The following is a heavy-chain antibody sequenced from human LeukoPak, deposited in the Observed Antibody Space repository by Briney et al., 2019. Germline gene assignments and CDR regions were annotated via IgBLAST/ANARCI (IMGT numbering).Heavy chain of an antibody. Sequence: SQTLSLTCAVYGGSFSGYYWSWIRQPPGKGLEWIGEINHSGSTNYNPSLKSRVTISVDTSKNQFSLKLRSVTAADTAVYYCARTGLPYYYYMDVWGKGTTVTVSS. V-gene: IGHV4-34*01. CDR3: ARTGLPYYYYMDV. CDR2: INHSGST. J-gene: IGHJ6*03. CDR1: GGSFSGYY.